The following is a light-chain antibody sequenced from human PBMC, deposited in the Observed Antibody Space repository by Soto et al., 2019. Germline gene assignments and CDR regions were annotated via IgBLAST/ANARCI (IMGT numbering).Light chain of an antibody. CDR2: SNT. CDR1: SSNIGGHT. V-gene: IGLV1-44*01. CDR3: AAWDDSLNGVV. Sequence: QSVLTQPPSASGTPGQTIAISCSGGSSNIGGHTVNWYQQLPGTAPRLLIYSNTQRPSGVPDRFSGSKSGTSASLAISGLQSEYEGDYYCAAWDDSLNGVVFGGGTKATVL. J-gene: IGLJ2*01.